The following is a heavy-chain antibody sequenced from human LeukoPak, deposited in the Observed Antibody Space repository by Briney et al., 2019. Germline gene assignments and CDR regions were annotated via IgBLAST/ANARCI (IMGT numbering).Heavy chain of an antibody. V-gene: IGHV4-31*03. D-gene: IGHD3-10*01. CDR2: IYYSGST. J-gene: IGHJ4*02. CDR3: ARVPRGGVRGVIKYYFDY. CDR1: GGSISSGGYY. Sequence: SETLSLTCTVSGGSISSGGYYWSWIRQHPGKGLEWIGYIYYSGSTYYNPSLKSRVTISVDTSKNQFSLKLSSVTAADTAVYYCARVPRGGVRGVIKYYFDYRGQGTLVTVSS.